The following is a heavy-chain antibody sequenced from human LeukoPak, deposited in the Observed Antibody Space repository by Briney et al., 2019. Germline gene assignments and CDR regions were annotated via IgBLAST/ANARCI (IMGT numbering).Heavy chain of an antibody. Sequence: PSETLSLTCTVSGGSISSSSYYWGWIRQPPGKGLEWIGSIYYSGSTYYNPSLKSRVTISVDTSKNQFSLKLSSVTAADTAVYYCARSKRDSSGRLPDYWGQGTLVTVSS. D-gene: IGHD6-19*01. CDR2: IYYSGST. J-gene: IGHJ4*02. CDR1: GGSISSSSYY. CDR3: ARSKRDSSGRLPDY. V-gene: IGHV4-39*07.